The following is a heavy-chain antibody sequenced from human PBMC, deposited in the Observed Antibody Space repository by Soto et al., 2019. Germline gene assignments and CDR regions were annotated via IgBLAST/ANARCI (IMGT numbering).Heavy chain of an antibody. J-gene: IGHJ6*02. Sequence: LXLCCASSGFTFSSYIMNWILQAPVKGLEWVSSISSSSSYIYYADSVKGRFTISRDNAKNSLYLQMNSLRAEDTAVYYCARDPNSRDGYNSHYYYYYGMDVWGQGTTVTVSS. V-gene: IGHV3-21*01. CDR2: ISSSSSYI. CDR3: ARDPNSRDGYNSHYYYYYGMDV. D-gene: IGHD5-12*01. CDR1: GFTFSSYI.